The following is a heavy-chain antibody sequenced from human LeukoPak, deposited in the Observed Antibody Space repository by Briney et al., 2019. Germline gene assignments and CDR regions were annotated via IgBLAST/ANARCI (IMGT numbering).Heavy chain of an antibody. D-gene: IGHD2/OR15-2a*01. CDR2: INSDGTST. J-gene: IGHJ4*02. Sequence: GSLRLSCAASGFTFSSYWMHWVRQAPGKGLVWVSRINSDGTSTSYADSVKGRFTISRDNAKNTVYLQTNSLRAEDTAVYYCARGDYCFDYWGQGTLVTVSS. CDR1: GFTFSSYW. CDR3: ARGDYCFDY. V-gene: IGHV3-74*01.